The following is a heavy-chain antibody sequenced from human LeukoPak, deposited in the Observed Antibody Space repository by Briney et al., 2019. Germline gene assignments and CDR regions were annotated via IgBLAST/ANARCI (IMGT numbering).Heavy chain of an antibody. D-gene: IGHD5-24*01. Sequence: PSETLSLTCTVSGGSISSYYWSWIRQPPGKGLEWTGSIYYSGSTYYNPSLKSRVTISVDTSKNQFSLKLSSVTAADTAVYYCARDMKEAFDIWGQGTMVTVSS. CDR2: IYYSGST. J-gene: IGHJ3*02. V-gene: IGHV4-59*05. CDR1: GGSISSYY. CDR3: ARDMKEAFDI.